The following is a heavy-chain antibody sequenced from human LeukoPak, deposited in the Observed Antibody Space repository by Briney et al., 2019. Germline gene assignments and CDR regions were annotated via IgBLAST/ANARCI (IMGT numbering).Heavy chain of an antibody. Sequence: GGSLRLSCAASGFTFSSYGVSWVRQAPGKGLEWVSGISGSGHRTYYADSVKGRFTISRDNSKSTLYLQMNSLRAEDTAVYYCARGPSARFFGVAKGAFDIWGQGTMVTVSS. CDR3: ARGPSARFFGVAKGAFDI. CDR1: GFTFSSYG. V-gene: IGHV3-23*01. D-gene: IGHD3-3*01. CDR2: ISGSGHRT. J-gene: IGHJ3*02.